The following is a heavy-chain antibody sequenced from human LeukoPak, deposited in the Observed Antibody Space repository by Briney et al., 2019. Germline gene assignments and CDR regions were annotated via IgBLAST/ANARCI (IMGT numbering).Heavy chain of an antibody. Sequence: SETLSLTCTVSGGSISSYYWSWIRQPPGKGLEWIGYIHYSGSTNYNPSLKSRVTISVDTSKNQFSLKLSSVTAADTAVYYCARRGYGSGSYRYYFDYWGQGTLVTVSS. CDR2: IHYSGST. CDR1: GGSISSYY. CDR3: ARRGYGSGSYRYYFDY. V-gene: IGHV4-59*12. J-gene: IGHJ4*02. D-gene: IGHD3-10*01.